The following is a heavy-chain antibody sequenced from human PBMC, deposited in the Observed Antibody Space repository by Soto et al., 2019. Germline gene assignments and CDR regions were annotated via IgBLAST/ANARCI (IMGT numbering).Heavy chain of an antibody. CDR1: GFTFSSYA. V-gene: IGHV3-23*01. CDR2: LSGSGGST. D-gene: IGHD4-17*01. Sequence: EVQLLESGGGLVQPGGSLRLSFAASGFTFSSYAMSWVRQAPGKGLEWVSALSGSGGSTYYADSVKGRFTISRDNSKNTLYLQMNSLRAEDTAVYYCAKDRGTTVTTQRFDPCGQGTLVTVSS. CDR3: AKDRGTTVTTQRFDP. J-gene: IGHJ5*02.